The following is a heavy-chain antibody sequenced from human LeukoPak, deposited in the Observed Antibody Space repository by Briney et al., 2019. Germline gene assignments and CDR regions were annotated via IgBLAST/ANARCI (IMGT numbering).Heavy chain of an antibody. J-gene: IGHJ4*02. CDR2: ISYDGSHK. CDR1: GFTFSNYG. D-gene: IGHD3-10*01. CDR3: AKDLRAFRGSGGPYVDN. Sequence: SGGSLRLSCAASGFTFSNYGMHWVRQAPGKGLEWVALISYDGSHKSYADSVKGRSTISRDTSRNTLFLQMSSLRTEDTAVYYCAKDLRAFRGSGGPYVDNWGQGTLVTVSS. V-gene: IGHV3-30*18.